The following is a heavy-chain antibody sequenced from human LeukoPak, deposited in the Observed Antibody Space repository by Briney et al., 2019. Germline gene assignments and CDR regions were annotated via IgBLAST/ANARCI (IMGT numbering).Heavy chain of an antibody. CDR3: ARGGDYGDLRYFDY. CDR1: GGSFSAYY. V-gene: IGHV4-59*01. D-gene: IGHD4-17*01. CDR2: IYYRGST. J-gene: IGHJ4*02. Sequence: SETLSLTCTVSGGSFSAYYWTWFRQPPGKELEWIGYIYYRGSTNYNPSLKSRVTFSVDTSKNQFSLKLNSVTAADTAVYYCARGGDYGDLRYFDYWGQGTLVTVSS.